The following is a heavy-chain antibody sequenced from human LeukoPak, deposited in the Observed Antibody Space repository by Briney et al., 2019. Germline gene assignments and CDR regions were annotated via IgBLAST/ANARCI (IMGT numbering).Heavy chain of an antibody. D-gene: IGHD6-6*01. Sequence: ASVKLSCNASGDRFTSHYMHWVRQAPGQGLGWMGIINPDGGSTSYAQKFQVRVTMTRDTSTSTVYMELSSLRSEDTAVYYCANSTAARNYFDYWGQGTLVTVSS. CDR3: ANSTAARNYFDY. V-gene: IGHV1-46*01. J-gene: IGHJ4*02. CDR1: GDRFTSHY. CDR2: INPDGGST.